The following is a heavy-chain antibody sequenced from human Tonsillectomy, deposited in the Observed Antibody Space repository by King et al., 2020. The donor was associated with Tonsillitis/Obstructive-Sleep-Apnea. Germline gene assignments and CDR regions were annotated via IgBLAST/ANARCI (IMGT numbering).Heavy chain of an antibody. D-gene: IGHD3-9*01. CDR1: GFTFSNYA. CDR2: ISYVGANK. Sequence: VQLVESGGGVVQPGRSLRLSCAASGFTFSNYALHWVRQAPGKGLEWVAVISYVGANKYYADSVKGRFTISRDNSKNTVYLEMNSLTAEDTAVYYCARDLYSEIVTGYRNPHYYYGMDVWGQGTMVSVSS. J-gene: IGHJ6*02. CDR3: ARDLYSEIVTGYRNPHYYYGMDV. V-gene: IGHV3-30-3*01.